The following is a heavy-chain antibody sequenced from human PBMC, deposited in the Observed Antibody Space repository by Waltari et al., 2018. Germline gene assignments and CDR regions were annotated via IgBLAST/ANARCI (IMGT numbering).Heavy chain of an antibody. J-gene: IGHJ5*01. Sequence: QITLKESGPTLVKPTQTLTLTCPFSGFSLSTRGVGVGWIRQPPGKALEWLALIYWNDDKRYSPSLKSRLTITKDTSKNQVVLTMTNMDPVDTATYYCAHRVRFLEWFDYWGQGTLVTVSS. CDR3: AHRVRFLEWFDY. D-gene: IGHD3-3*01. V-gene: IGHV2-5*01. CDR2: IYWNDDK. CDR1: GFSLSTRGVG.